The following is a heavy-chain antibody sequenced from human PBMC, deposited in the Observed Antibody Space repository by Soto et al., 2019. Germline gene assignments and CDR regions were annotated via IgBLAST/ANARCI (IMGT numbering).Heavy chain of an antibody. CDR1: GGSISSSKW. Sequence: SETLSLTCTVSGGSISSSKWWSWVRQPPGKGLEWIGEIDHSGSTNYNPSLKSRVTIAVDKSENQVSLKLNSVTAADTAVYYCASEWIHGYWGQGTLVTVSS. CDR2: IDHSGST. D-gene: IGHD5-18*01. V-gene: IGHV4-4*02. J-gene: IGHJ4*02. CDR3: ASEWIHGY.